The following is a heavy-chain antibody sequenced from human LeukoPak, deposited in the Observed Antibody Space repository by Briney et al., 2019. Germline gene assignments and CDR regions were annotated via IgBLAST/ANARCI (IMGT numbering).Heavy chain of an antibody. D-gene: IGHD3-22*01. CDR3: ARITSPWDSSGYTDY. Sequence: SETLSLTCAVYGGSFSGYYWSWIRQPPGKGLEWIGEINHSGSTNHNPSLKSRVTISVDTSKNQFSLKLSSVTAADTAVYYCARITSPWDSSGYTDYWGQGTLVTVSS. CDR2: INHSGST. V-gene: IGHV4-34*01. CDR1: GGSFSGYY. J-gene: IGHJ4*02.